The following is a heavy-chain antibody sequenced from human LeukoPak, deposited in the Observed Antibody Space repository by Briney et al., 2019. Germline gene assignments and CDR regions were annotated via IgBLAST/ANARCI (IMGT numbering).Heavy chain of an antibody. CDR3: AKVGAYYDFWSGYSNWSDP. D-gene: IGHD3-3*01. V-gene: IGHV3-23*01. CDR2: ISGSGGST. J-gene: IGHJ5*02. Sequence: GGSLRLSCAASGFTFSSYAMSWVRQAPGKGLEWVSAISGSGGSTYYADSVKGRFTISRDNSKNTLYLQMNSLRAEDTAVYYCAKVGAYYDFWSGYSNWSDPWGQGTLVTVSS. CDR1: GFTFSSYA.